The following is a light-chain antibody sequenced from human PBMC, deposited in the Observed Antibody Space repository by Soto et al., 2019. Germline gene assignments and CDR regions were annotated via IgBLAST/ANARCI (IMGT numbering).Light chain of an antibody. J-gene: IGKJ4*01. CDR1: QDISKH. Sequence: DIQMTQSPSSLSASVGDRVTITCQASQDISKHLNWFQQKSGRAPKVLIYTASNLGTGVPSRFSGSGSGTDFTLTINSLQPEDIATYYCQQYHYLLSFGGGTKGEI. CDR3: QQYHYLLS. CDR2: TAS. V-gene: IGKV1-33*01.